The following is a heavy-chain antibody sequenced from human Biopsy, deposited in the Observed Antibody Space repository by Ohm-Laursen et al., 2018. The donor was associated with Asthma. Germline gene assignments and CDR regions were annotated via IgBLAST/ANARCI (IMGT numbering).Heavy chain of an antibody. V-gene: IGHV4-39*01. CDR1: GDSISTTNY. J-gene: IGHJ5*02. CDR2: VYYRGTS. D-gene: IGHD6-19*01. CDR3: ARHWSGNGWQDMYNYFDP. Sequence: SDTLSLTCSVSGDSISTTNYWSWIRQPPGKRLEWIGSVYYRGTSYYNPSLKGRLTISVDTSKNQFSLNLGSVTAADTAVYYCARHWSGNGWQDMYNYFDPWGRGTLVTVSS.